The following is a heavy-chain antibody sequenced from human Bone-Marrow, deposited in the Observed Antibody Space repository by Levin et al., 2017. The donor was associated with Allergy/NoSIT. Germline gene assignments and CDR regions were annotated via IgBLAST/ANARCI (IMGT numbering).Heavy chain of an antibody. J-gene: IGHJ6*02. CDR2: ISGTGDST. V-gene: IGHV3-23*01. D-gene: IGHD3-9*01. Sequence: TGGSLRLSCAASGLTLSRYAVSWVRQAPGKGLEWVSAISGTGDSTYYADSVKGRFTISRDNSKNTLYLQIDSLRAEDTAVYYCAKASKADYDILTGYYKYYYYYYGMDVWGQGTTVTVSS. CDR1: GLTLSRYA. CDR3: AKASKADYDILTGYYKYYYYYYGMDV.